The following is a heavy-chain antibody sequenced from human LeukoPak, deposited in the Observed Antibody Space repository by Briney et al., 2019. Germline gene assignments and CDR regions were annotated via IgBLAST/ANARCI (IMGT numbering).Heavy chain of an antibody. CDR1: GGSFSGYY. D-gene: IGHD4-23*01. J-gene: IGHJ4*02. CDR3: VRGTGIYGGNDY. Sequence: SETLSLTCAVYGGSFSGYYWSWIRQPPGKGLEWVGEINHSGSTNYNPSLKSRVTISVDTSKNQFSLKLSSVTAADTAVYYCVRGTGIYGGNDYWGQGTLVTVSS. V-gene: IGHV4-34*01. CDR2: INHSGST.